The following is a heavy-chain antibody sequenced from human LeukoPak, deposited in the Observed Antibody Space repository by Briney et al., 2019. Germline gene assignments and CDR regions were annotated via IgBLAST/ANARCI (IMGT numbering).Heavy chain of an antibody. J-gene: IGHJ4*02. V-gene: IGHV1-24*01. CDR1: GYTLTELS. CDR2: FDPEDGET. CDR3: ATPGSSGWYREYYFDY. D-gene: IGHD6-19*01. Sequence: ASVKVSCKVSGYTLTELSMHWVRQAPGKGLEWMGGFDPEDGETIYAQKFQGRVTMTEDTSTDTAYMELSSLRSEDTAVYYCATPGSSGWYREYYFDYWGQGTLVTASS.